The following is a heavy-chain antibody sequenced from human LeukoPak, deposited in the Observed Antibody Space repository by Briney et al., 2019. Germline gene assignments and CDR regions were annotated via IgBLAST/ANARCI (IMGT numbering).Heavy chain of an antibody. CDR2: IYYSGST. Sequence: PSQTLSLTCTVSGGSISSSGYYWSWIRQHPGKGLEWIGYIYYSGSTYYKTSLKSRVTISVDTSKNQFSLKLSSVTAADTAVYYCARGNYDLWSGTTNYYFDYWGQGTLVTVSS. CDR3: ARGNYDLWSGTTNYYFDY. CDR1: GGSISSSGYY. V-gene: IGHV4-31*03. J-gene: IGHJ4*02. D-gene: IGHD3-3*01.